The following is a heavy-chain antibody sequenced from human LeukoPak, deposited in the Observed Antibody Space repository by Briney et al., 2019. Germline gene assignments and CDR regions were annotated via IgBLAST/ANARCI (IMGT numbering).Heavy chain of an antibody. Sequence: ASVKVSCKASGYTFTDYYMHWVRQAPGQGLEWMGWINPNNGGTKSAQKFQGRVTMTRDTSISTGYMELSRLRSDDTALYYCARARGQQLPNNVYYNYVMDVWGQGTTVAVSS. J-gene: IGHJ6*01. CDR1: GYTFTDYY. CDR2: INPNNGGT. V-gene: IGHV1-2*02. D-gene: IGHD6-13*01. CDR3: ARARGQQLPNNVYYNYVMDV.